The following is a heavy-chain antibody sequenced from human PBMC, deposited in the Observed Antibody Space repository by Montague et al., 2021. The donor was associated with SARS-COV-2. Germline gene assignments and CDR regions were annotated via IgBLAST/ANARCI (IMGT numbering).Heavy chain of an antibody. CDR3: TSGREGNYNVMDV. Sequence: SAISGVSVSSNSATWNWVRQSPSRGLEWLGRTYYRSKWYNDYAVSVRGRVTINPDTSKNQFSLQLNSVTPEDTAIYYCTSGREGNYNVMDVWGQGTTVTVSS. V-gene: IGHV6-1*01. D-gene: IGHD1-1*01. CDR1: GVSVSSNSAT. J-gene: IGHJ6*02. CDR2: TYYRSKWYN.